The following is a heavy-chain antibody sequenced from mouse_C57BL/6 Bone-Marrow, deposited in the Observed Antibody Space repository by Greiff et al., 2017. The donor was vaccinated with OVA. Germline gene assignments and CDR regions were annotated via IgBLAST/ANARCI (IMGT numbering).Heavy chain of an antibody. CDR2: IYPRSGNT. CDR1: GYTFTSYC. V-gene: IGHV1-81*01. CDR3: AEYTVVARRGFGY. Sequence: QVQLQQSGAELAKPGASVKLSCKASGYTFTSYCIRWVKQRTGQGLEWIGEIYPRSGNTNYNEKFKGKATLTADKSSSTAYMELRSLTSEDSAVYCCAEYTVVARRGFGYWGQGTTLTVSS. D-gene: IGHD1-1*01. J-gene: IGHJ2*01.